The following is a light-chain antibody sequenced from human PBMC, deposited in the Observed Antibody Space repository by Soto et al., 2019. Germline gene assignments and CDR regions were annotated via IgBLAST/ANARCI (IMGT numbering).Light chain of an antibody. CDR1: SSDVGSYNL. CDR3: SSYTSSMTNV. V-gene: IGLV2-14*02. Sequence: QSVLTQPASVSGSPGQSITISCTGTSSDVGSYNLVSWYQQHPGKAPKLMIYEVSKRPSGVSNRFSGSKSGNTASLTISGPQAEDEADYFCSSYTSSMTNVFGSGTKVTVL. CDR2: EVS. J-gene: IGLJ1*01.